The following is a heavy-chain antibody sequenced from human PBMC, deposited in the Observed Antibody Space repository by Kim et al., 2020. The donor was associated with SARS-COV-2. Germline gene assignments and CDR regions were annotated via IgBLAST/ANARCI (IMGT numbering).Heavy chain of an antibody. CDR3: ARQGSSSWHFDY. V-gene: IGHV4-39*01. Sequence: SETLSLTCTVSGGSISSSSYYWGWIRQPPGKGLEWIGSIYYSGSTYYNPSLKSRVTISVDTSKNQFSLKLSSVTAADTAVYYCARQGSSSWHFDYWGQGTLVTVSS. D-gene: IGHD6-13*01. CDR2: IYYSGST. CDR1: GGSISSSSYY. J-gene: IGHJ4*02.